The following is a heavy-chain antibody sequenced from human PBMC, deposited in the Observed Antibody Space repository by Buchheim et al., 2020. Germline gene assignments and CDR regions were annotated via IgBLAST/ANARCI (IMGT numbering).Heavy chain of an antibody. V-gene: IGHV3-30*18. CDR2: ISYDGSNK. D-gene: IGHD3/OR15-3a*01. CDR1: GFTFSSYG. CDR3: AKDLISYYYYYYGMDV. Sequence: QVQLVESGGGVVQPGRSLRLSCAASGFTFSSYGMHWVRQAPGKGLEWVAVISYDGSNKYYADSVKGRFTISRDNSKNTLYLQMNSLRAEDTAVYYCAKDLISYYYYYYGMDVWGQGT. J-gene: IGHJ6*02.